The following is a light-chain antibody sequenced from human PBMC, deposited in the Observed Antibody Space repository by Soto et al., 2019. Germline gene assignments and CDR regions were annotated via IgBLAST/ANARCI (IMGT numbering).Light chain of an antibody. J-gene: IGKJ5*01. V-gene: IGKV3-11*01. CDR3: HRNDGSAGIT. Sequence: IVLTQSPATLSLSPGERATLSCRASQSVSNYLAWYQQKPGQAPRLLLYAASDRATGIPARFSGSGSGTDLILTMIRLQDQDFAVYCCHRNDGSAGITFGLGTRPEIK. CDR1: QSVSNY. CDR2: AAS.